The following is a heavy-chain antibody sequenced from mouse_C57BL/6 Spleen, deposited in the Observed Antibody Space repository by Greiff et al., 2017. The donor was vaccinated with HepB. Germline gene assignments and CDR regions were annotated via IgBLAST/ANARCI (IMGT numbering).Heavy chain of an antibody. J-gene: IGHJ4*01. Sequence: QVHVKQPGAELVRPGSSVKLSCKASGYTFTSYWMHWVKQRPIQGLEWIGNIDPSDSETHYNQKFKDKATLTVDKSSSTAYMQLSSLTSEDSAVYYCARRRLREGAMDYWGQGTSVTVSS. V-gene: IGHV1-52*01. CDR2: IDPSDSET. CDR3: ARRRLREGAMDY. CDR1: GYTFTSYW. D-gene: IGHD1-1*01.